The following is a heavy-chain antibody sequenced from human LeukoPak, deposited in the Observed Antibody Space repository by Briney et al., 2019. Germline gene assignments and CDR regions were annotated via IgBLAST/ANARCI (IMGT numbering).Heavy chain of an antibody. CDR2: IGWNSGSI. V-gene: IGHV3-9*01. D-gene: IGHD3-22*01. Sequence: PGRSLRLSCAASGFTFDDYAMHWVRQAPGKGLEWVSGIGWNSGSIGYADSVKGRFTISRDNAKNSLYLQMNSLRAEDTALYYCAKEKYYYDSSGMGSAFDIWGQGTMVTVSS. CDR1: GFTFDDYA. CDR3: AKEKYYYDSSGMGSAFDI. J-gene: IGHJ3*02.